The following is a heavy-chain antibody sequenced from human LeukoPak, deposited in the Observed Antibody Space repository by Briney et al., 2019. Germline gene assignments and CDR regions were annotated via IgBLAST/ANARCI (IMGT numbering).Heavy chain of an antibody. D-gene: IGHD4-17*01. CDR2: INPNSGDT. Sequence: RASVKVSCKASGYTFTSYAMHWVRQAPGQGLEWMGRINPNSGDTNFAQKFQGRVTMTRDTSLSTAYMELSRLRSGDTAVYYCANLMTTVTAGPFDYWGQGTLVTVSS. CDR1: GYTFTSYA. J-gene: IGHJ4*02. V-gene: IGHV1-2*06. CDR3: ANLMTTVTAGPFDY.